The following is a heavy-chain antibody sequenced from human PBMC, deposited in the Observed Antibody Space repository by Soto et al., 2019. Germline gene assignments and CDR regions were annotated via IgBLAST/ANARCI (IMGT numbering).Heavy chain of an antibody. CDR3: GGSIFGVVIRDNWFDP. J-gene: IGHJ5*02. V-gene: IGHV1-69*12. Sequence: QVQLVQSGAEVKKPGSSVKVSCKASGGTFSSYAISWVRQAPGQGLEWMGGIIPIFGTANYAQKFQGRVTITADDFTRRAYMELSSLRSEDTAVYYCGGSIFGVVIRDNWFDPWGQGTLVTVSS. CDR1: GGTFSSYA. CDR2: IIPIFGTA. D-gene: IGHD3-3*01.